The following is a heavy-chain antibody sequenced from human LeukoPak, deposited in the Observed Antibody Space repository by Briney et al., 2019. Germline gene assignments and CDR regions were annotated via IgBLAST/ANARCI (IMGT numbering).Heavy chain of an antibody. V-gene: IGHV3-11*04. CDR1: GFTFSDYY. D-gene: IGHD2-15*01. J-gene: IGHJ3*02. CDR2: ISSSGSTI. Sequence: GGSLRLSCAASGFTFSDYYMSWIRQAPGKGLEWVSYISSSGSTIYYADSVKGRFTISRDNAKNSLYLQINRLRAEDTAVYYCARSRPSRYCSGGSCTHHAFDIWGQGTMVTVSS. CDR3: ARSRPSRYCSGGSCTHHAFDI.